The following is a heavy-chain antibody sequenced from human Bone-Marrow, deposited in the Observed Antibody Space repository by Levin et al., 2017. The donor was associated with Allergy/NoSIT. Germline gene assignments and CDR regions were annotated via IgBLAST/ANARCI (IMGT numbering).Heavy chain of an antibody. CDR2: IYYSGST. Sequence: SQTLSLTCTVSGGSISSYYWSWIRQPPGKGLEWIGYIYYSGSTNYNPSLKSRVTISVDTSKNQFSLKLSSVTAADTAVYYCARGRGFYCSSTSCQPPWFDPWGQGTLVTVSS. CDR1: GGSISSYY. D-gene: IGHD2-2*01. CDR3: ARGRGFYCSSTSCQPPWFDP. V-gene: IGHV4-59*01. J-gene: IGHJ5*02.